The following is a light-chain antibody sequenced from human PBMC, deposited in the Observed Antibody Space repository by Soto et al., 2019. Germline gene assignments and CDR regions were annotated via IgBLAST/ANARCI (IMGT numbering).Light chain of an antibody. CDR3: CSNAGSHYYV. CDR1: SSDVGGYNY. CDR2: EVT. J-gene: IGLJ1*01. Sequence: LTQPPSASGSPGQSVTISCTGTSSDVGGYNYVSWYQQHPGKAPNLLIYEVTKRPSGVPDRFSGSKSGNTASLTVSGLQADDEAEYYCCSNAGSHYYVFGTGTKVTVL. V-gene: IGLV2-8*01.